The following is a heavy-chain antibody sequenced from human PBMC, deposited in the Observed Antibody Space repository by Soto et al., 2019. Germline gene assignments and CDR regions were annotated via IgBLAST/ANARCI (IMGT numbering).Heavy chain of an antibody. CDR1: GGSVSSGSYY. D-gene: IGHD3-10*01. V-gene: IGHV4-61*01. J-gene: IGHJ4*02. CDR3: AREAKNPGSGSLIPYYFDC. Sequence: SEPLSLTCTVSGGSVSSGSYYWSWIRQSPGKGLEWIGYIYYNGNTYYNPSLKSRVAISVDTTKNQISLKLSSVTAADTGVYYCAREAKNPGSGSLIPYYFDCWGQGTLVTVS. CDR2: IYYNGNT.